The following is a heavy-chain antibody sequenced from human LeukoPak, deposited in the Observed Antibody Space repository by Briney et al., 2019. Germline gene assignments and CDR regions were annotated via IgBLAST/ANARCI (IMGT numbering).Heavy chain of an antibody. CDR3: ARGPQKYSASEYYFDF. J-gene: IGHJ4*02. V-gene: IGHV4-4*07. CDR1: GGSISRNY. D-gene: IGHD6-6*01. CDR2: IYTTGST. Sequence: SETLSLTCTVSGGSISRNYWSWIRQPAGKGLEWIGRIYTTGSTNYNPSLKSRVTISVDKSKKQLSLRLTSVTAADTAVYYCARGPQKYSASEYYFDFWGQGTLVTVSS.